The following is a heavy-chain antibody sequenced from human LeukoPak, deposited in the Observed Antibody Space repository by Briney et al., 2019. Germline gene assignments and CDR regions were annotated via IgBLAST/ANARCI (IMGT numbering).Heavy chain of an antibody. CDR3: ARVGSLYCSGGSCWVFDY. J-gene: IGHJ4*02. D-gene: IGHD2-15*01. Sequence: SETLSLTCAVYGGSFSGYYWSWIRQPAGKGLEWIGRIYTSGSTNCNPSLKSRVTMSVDTSKNQFSLKLSSVTAADTAVYYCARVGSLYCSGGSCWVFDYWGQGTLVTVSS. V-gene: IGHV4-59*10. CDR1: GGSFSGYY. CDR2: IYTSGST.